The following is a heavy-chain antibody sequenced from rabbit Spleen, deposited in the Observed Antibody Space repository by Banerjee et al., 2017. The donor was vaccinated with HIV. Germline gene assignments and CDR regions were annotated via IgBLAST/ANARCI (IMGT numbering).Heavy chain of an antibody. CDR2: IVPIFGVT. V-gene: IGHV1S47*01. Sequence: QEQLVESGGGLVQPGGSLKLSCKASGFDFSNYGVSWVRQAPGKGLEWIGYIVPIFGVTYYANWVNGRFTISSHNAQNTLYLQLNSLTAADTATYFCGRSSYAGYAGNDYGINLWGPGTLVTVS. CDR1: GFDFSNYG. CDR3: GRSSYAGYAGNDYGINL. D-gene: IGHD4-2*01. J-gene: IGHJ4*01.